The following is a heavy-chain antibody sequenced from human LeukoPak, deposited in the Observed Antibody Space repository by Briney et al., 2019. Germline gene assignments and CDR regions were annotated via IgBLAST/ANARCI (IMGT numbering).Heavy chain of an antibody. Sequence: GGSLRLSCAASGFTFSSYSMNWVRQAPGKGLEWVSSISSSSSYIYYADSVQGRFTISRDNAKNTLYLQMNSLRAEDTAVYYCARESGVGPTRRHFQHWGQGTLVTVSS. CDR2: ISSSSSYI. CDR3: ARESGVGPTRRHFQH. D-gene: IGHD1-26*01. CDR1: GFTFSSYS. J-gene: IGHJ1*01. V-gene: IGHV3-21*01.